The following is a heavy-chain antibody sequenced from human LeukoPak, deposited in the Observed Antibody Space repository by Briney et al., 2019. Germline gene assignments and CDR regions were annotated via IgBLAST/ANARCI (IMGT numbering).Heavy chain of an antibody. CDR3: ARGRYDFWSGYYGF. V-gene: IGHV4-34*01. Sequence: PSETLSLTCAVSGASLSNNYWSWIRQPPGKELDWIGEIIHSGSTNYNPSLKSRVTISVDTSMNQVSLKLHSVTAADTAVYYCARGRYDFWSGYYGFWGQGTLVTVSS. CDR1: GASLSNNY. CDR2: IIHSGST. J-gene: IGHJ4*02. D-gene: IGHD3-3*01.